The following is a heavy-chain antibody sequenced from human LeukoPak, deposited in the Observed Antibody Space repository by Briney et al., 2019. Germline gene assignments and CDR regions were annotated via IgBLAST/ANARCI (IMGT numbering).Heavy chain of an antibody. D-gene: IGHD3-9*01. J-gene: IGHJ4*02. Sequence: TGGSLRHSCAAPGFTFSDHYMAWGRQAPGKGLEWVGRTRNKANSYTTEYGASVKGRFTISRDGSKSSLYLQMNSLKTEDTAVYYCARDHFEPGVILDYWGQGNLVTVSS. CDR3: ARDHFEPGVILDY. CDR1: GFTFSDHY. V-gene: IGHV3-72*01. CDR2: TRNKANSYTT.